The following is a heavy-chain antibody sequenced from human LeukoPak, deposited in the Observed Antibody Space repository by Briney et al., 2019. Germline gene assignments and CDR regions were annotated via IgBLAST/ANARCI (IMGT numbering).Heavy chain of an antibody. CDR3: SSPGGHSGESFDY. CDR2: IFTSGST. J-gene: IGHJ4*02. Sequence: SETLSLTCTVSGGSISSYYWSWIRQPAGKGLEWVGRIFTSGSTNYNPSLKGRVTISVDTSKNQFSLKMTSVTAADTAVYYCSSPGGHSGESFDYWGQGTLVTVSS. CDR1: GGSISSYY. D-gene: IGHD4-23*01. V-gene: IGHV4-4*07.